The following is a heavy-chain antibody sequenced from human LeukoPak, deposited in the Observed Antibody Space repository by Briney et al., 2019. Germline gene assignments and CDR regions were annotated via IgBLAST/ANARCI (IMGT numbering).Heavy chain of an antibody. Sequence: GGSLRLSCAASGFTFSSYWMTWVRQAPGKGLEWVANIKQDGSEKYYVDSVKGRFTISRDNAKNSLYLQMNSLRAEDTAVYYCARVPYNWNLNYYYDTDVWGLGTTVTVSS. D-gene: IGHD1-7*01. V-gene: IGHV3-7*01. CDR1: GFTFSSYW. J-gene: IGHJ6*02. CDR2: IKQDGSEK. CDR3: ARVPYNWNLNYYYDTDV.